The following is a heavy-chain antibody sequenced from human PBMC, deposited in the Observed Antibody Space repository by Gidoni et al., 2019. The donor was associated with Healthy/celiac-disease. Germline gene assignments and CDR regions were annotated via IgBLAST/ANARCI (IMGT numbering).Heavy chain of an antibody. CDR2: IKSKTDGGTT. D-gene: IGHD3-22*01. Sequence: EVQLVESGGGLVMPGGSLRLSCAASGFTFSHAWMHWFRQAPGKELEWVGRIKSKTDGGTTDYAAPVKGRFTISIDDSKNTLYLQMNSLKTEDTAVYYCTTDPTQYYYDSSGYYFNRFDPWGQGTLVTVSS. J-gene: IGHJ5*02. CDR3: TTDPTQYYYDSSGYYFNRFDP. V-gene: IGHV3-15*07. CDR1: GFTFSHAW.